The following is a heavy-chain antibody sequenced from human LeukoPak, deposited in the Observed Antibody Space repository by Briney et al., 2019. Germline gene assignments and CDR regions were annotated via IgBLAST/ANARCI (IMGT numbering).Heavy chain of an antibody. J-gene: IGHJ4*02. V-gene: IGHV3-48*04. CDR3: AREHWNYDYVWGSYRFYYFDY. CDR2: ISSSGSTI. CDR1: GFTFSAYS. D-gene: IGHD3-16*02. Sequence: GGSLRLSCAASGFTFSAYSMNWVRQAPGKGLEWVSYISSSGSTIYYADSVKGRFTISRDNAKNSLYLQMNSLRAEDTAVYYCAREHWNYDYVWGSYRFYYFDYWGQGTLVTVSS.